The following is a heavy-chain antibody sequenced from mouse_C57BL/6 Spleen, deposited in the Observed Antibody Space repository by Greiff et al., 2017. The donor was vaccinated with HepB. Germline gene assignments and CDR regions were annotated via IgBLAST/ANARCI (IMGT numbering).Heavy chain of an antibody. CDR1: GYTFTEYT. CDR2: FYPGSGSI. CDR3: ARHEDQYYNGSSSYYFDY. Sequence: VQLQESGAELVKPGASVKLSCKASGYTFTEYTIHWVKQRSGQGLEWIGWFYPGSGSIKYNEKFKDKATLTADKSSSTVYMELSRLTSEDSAVYFCARHEDQYYNGSSSYYFDYWGQGTTLTVSS. D-gene: IGHD1-1*01. J-gene: IGHJ2*01. V-gene: IGHV1-62-2*01.